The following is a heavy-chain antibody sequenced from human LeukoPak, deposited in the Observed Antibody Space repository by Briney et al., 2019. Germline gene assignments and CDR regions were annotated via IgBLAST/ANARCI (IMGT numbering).Heavy chain of an antibody. Sequence: VASVKVSCKASGYTFTGYYMHWVRQAPGQGLEWMGWINPNSGGINYAQKFQGRVTMTRDTSITTAYMELSRLSSDDTAVYYCARHPGKVTNDWYFDLWGRGTLVTVSS. CDR2: INPNSGGI. D-gene: IGHD4-23*01. CDR1: GYTFTGYY. J-gene: IGHJ2*01. V-gene: IGHV1-2*02. CDR3: ARHPGKVTNDWYFDL.